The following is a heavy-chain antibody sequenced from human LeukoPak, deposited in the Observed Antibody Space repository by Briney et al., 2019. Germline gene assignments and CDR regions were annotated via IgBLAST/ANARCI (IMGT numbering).Heavy chain of an antibody. J-gene: IGHJ4*02. CDR1: GGSISSYY. CDR2: IYHSGST. V-gene: IGHV4-59*12. CDR3: ARVPRGSQSHFDY. Sequence: KPSETLSLTCTVSGGSISSYYWSWIRQPPGKGLEWIGYIYHSGSTYYNPSLKSRVTISVDRSKNQFSLKLSSVTAADTAVYYCARVPRGSQSHFDYWGQGTLVTVSS. D-gene: IGHD1-26*01.